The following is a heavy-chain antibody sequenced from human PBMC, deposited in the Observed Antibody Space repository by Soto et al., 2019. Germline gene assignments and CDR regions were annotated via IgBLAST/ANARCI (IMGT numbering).Heavy chain of an antibody. CDR3: AREGGDFVQVPYY. CDR2: IYYNGDT. CDR1: GVSINRGDYY. D-gene: IGHD3-3*01. J-gene: IGHJ4*02. V-gene: IGHV4-30-4*01. Sequence: QVRLQESGPKLVRPSQTLSLTCSVSGVSINRGDYYWSWIRQSPGRGLEWIGSIYYNGDTNYNPSLGIRVTMSVDTSKNQFFLDLRSVVAADTAVYFCAREGGDFVQVPYYWGQGTLITVSS.